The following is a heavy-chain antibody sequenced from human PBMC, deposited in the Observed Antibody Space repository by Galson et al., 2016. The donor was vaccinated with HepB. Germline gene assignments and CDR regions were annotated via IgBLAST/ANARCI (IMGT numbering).Heavy chain of an antibody. V-gene: IGHV3-33*01. Sequence: LRLSCAASGFTFSSYAMHWVRQAPGKGLEWLGVIWYDGSSKYFADSVKGRFTISRDNSKNTLYLQMNSLRAEDTAVYYCAREDIVVIPAAYYYAMDVWGQGTTVTVSS. CDR1: GFTFSSYA. J-gene: IGHJ6*02. CDR2: IWYDGSSK. D-gene: IGHD2-2*01. CDR3: AREDIVVIPAAYYYAMDV.